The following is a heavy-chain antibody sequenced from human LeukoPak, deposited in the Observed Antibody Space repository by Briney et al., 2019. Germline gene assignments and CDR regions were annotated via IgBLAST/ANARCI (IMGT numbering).Heavy chain of an antibody. CDR1: GYSFTSYW. Sequence: GESLKISCKGSGYSFTSYWIGWVRQMPGKGLEGMGIISPGDSDTRYSPSFQGQVTISADKSISTAYLQWSSLKASDTAMYYCARGGEFSGDPFEYWGQGTLVTVSS. J-gene: IGHJ4*02. D-gene: IGHD5-12*01. CDR3: ARGGEFSGDPFEY. V-gene: IGHV5-51*01. CDR2: ISPGDSDT.